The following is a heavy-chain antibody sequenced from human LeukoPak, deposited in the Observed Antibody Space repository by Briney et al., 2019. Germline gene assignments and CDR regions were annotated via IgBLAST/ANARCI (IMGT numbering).Heavy chain of an antibody. J-gene: IGHJ4*02. Sequence: SETLSLTCTVSGGSISSYYWSWIRQPPGKGLEWIGYIYYSGSTNYNPSLKSRVTISVDTSKNQFSLKLNSVTAADTAVYYCARGYYDFVAYYFDYWGQGTLVTVSS. CDR2: IYYSGST. V-gene: IGHV4-59*01. CDR3: ARGYYDFVAYYFDY. CDR1: GGSISSYY. D-gene: IGHD3-3*01.